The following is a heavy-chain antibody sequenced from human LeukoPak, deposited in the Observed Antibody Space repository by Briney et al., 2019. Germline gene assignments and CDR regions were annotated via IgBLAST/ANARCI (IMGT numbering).Heavy chain of an antibody. CDR3: ARSHAMVRGVITTLFDY. CDR1: GGSISSGGYS. Sequence: PSQTLSLTCAVSGGSISSGGYSWRWIRQPPGKGLEWIGYIYYSGSTYYNPSLKSRVTISVDTSKNQFSLKLSSVTAADTAVYYCARSHAMVRGVITTLFDYWGQGTLVTVSS. CDR2: IYYSGST. V-gene: IGHV4-31*11. J-gene: IGHJ4*02. D-gene: IGHD3-10*01.